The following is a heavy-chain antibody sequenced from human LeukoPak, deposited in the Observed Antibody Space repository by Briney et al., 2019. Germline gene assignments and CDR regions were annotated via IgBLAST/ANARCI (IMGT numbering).Heavy chain of an antibody. J-gene: IGHJ4*02. CDR3: AKDLSSSLYYFDY. CDR1: GYTFSSFS. CDR2: ISVRSNYI. V-gene: IGHV3-21*01. Sequence: GGSLRLSCAASGYTFSSFSINWVRQAPGKGLEWVSSISVRSNYIYYADSVRGRFSISRDDARNSLYLQMDSLRGDDTAVYYCAKDLSSSLYYFDYWGQGTLVTVSS. D-gene: IGHD6-6*01.